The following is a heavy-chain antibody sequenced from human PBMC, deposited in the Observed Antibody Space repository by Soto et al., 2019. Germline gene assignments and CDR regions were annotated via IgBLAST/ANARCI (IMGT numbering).Heavy chain of an antibody. CDR1: GDSISGGASF. D-gene: IGHD3-3*01. V-gene: IGHV4-30-4*01. J-gene: IGHJ5*02. CDR2: VYYSGSS. Sequence: LSLTCTVSGDSISGGASFWSWIRQPPGKGLEWIANVYYSGSSYYNPSLKSRLTISVDTTKNQFSLQLKSMTAADTAVYYCAKDVVPFVRSGYSFWFDPWGQGAQVTVSS. CDR3: AKDVVPFVRSGYSFWFDP.